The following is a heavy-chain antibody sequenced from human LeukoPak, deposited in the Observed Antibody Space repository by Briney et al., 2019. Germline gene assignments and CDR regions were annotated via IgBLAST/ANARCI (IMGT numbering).Heavy chain of an antibody. CDR3: ARQDAYRGYLGGANAFDV. J-gene: IGHJ3*01. Sequence: GGSLRLSCAASGFPFRSYDMNWVRQAPGKGLEWVSYISSSGSTIYFADSVKGRFTISRDNAKNSLYLQMNSLRAEDTAVYYCARQDAYRGYLGGANAFDVWGQGTKVTVSS. V-gene: IGHV3-48*03. CDR1: GFPFRSYD. D-gene: IGHD5-12*01. CDR2: ISSSGSTI.